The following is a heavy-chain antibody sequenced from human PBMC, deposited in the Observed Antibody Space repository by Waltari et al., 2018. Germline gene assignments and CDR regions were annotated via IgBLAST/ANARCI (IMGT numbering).Heavy chain of an antibody. CDR1: GYTFTGYY. Sequence: QVQLVQSGAEVKKPGSSVTVSCKASGYTFTGYYMHWVRQAPGQGFEWMGRNNPNRGCTNNAQKFQGRVTMTRDTSISTAYMELSRLRSDDTAVYYCAIGGLGYDSSGYYSPWGQGTLVIVSS. CDR3: AIGGLGYDSSGYYSP. V-gene: IGHV1-2*06. J-gene: IGHJ5*02. D-gene: IGHD3-22*01. CDR2: NNPNRGCT.